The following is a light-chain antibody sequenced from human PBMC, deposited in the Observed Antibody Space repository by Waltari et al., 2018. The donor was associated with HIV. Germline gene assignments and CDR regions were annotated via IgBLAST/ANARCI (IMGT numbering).Light chain of an antibody. CDR2: EVP. CDR1: NRAIGGYNY. J-gene: IGLJ2*01. V-gene: IGLV2-8*01. Sequence: QSALTQPPSASGSPGQSVTISCTGTNRAIGGYNYVPWYQQHPGKAPKRVISEVPKRPSGVPDRFSGSKSGTTASLTVSGLQAEDEADYYCSSYADRNGFYVVFGGGTRLTVL. CDR3: SSYADRNGFYVV.